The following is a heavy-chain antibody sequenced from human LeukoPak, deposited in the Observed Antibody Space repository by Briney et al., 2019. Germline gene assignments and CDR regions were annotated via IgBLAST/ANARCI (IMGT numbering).Heavy chain of an antibody. CDR2: INGDGSST. Sequence: GGSLRLSCAASGFTFSSYWMHWVRQAPGKGLVWVSRINGDGSSTSYADSVKGRFTISRDNAKNTLYLQMTSLRVEDTAVYYCARLEVRGVIGPWGQGTLVTVSS. V-gene: IGHV3-74*01. D-gene: IGHD3-10*01. CDR1: GFTFSSYW. CDR3: ARLEVRGVIGP. J-gene: IGHJ5*02.